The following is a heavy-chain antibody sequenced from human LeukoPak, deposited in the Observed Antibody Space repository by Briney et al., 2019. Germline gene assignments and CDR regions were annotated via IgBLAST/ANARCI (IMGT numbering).Heavy chain of an antibody. CDR1: GLTISRNW. V-gene: IGHV3-7*01. J-gene: IGHJ4*02. Sequence: GGSLRLSCAASGLTISRNWVSWGRQAPGKGLEWVANINQDGSARDYVDSVRGRFTISRDNPKNSLFLQMNSLRAEDTALYYCARHDCSSTSCSQSLDYWGRGTLVTVSS. CDR3: ARHDCSSTSCSQSLDY. CDR2: INQDGSAR. D-gene: IGHD2-2*01.